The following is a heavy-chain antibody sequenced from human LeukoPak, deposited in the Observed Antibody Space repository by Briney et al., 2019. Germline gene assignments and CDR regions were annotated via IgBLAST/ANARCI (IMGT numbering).Heavy chain of an antibody. CDR2: ITNNGVST. J-gene: IGHJ4*02. V-gene: IGHV3-64D*09. D-gene: IGHD1-1*01. CDR1: GFTFSNYA. Sequence: GGSLRLSCSASGFTFSNYALAWVRQAPGKGLEYVSVITNNGVSTYYADSVKGRFTIPRDNSKSTLYLQMSSLRAEDTAMYYCAMNWNCDYWGQGTLVTVSS. CDR3: AMNWNCDY.